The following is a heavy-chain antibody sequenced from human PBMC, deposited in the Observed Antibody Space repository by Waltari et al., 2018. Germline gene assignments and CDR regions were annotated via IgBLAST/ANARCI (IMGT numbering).Heavy chain of an antibody. J-gene: IGHJ3*01. CDR1: GGTFTTYA. V-gene: IGHV1-69*17. Sequence: QVQLVQSGAEVKKPGSSVKVSSKASGGTFTTYAISWVRQARGQGLEWMGGIIPIFGVPKYAQKFQGRVTITADKSTGTAYMEVNSLRSDDTAIYYCARDWTPRKTIFPEPDAFDLWGQGTMVTVSS. CDR2: IIPIFGVP. D-gene: IGHD3-3*01. CDR3: ARDWTPRKTIFPEPDAFDL.